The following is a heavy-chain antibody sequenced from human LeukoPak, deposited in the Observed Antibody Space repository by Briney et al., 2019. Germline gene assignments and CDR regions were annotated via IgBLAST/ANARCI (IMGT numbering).Heavy chain of an antibody. CDR2: ISSSSSYI. D-gene: IGHD3-10*01. CDR1: GFTFSSYS. J-gene: IGHJ4*02. V-gene: IGHV3-21*04. Sequence: GGSLRLSCAASGFTFSSYSMNWVRQAPGKGLEWVSPISSSSSYIYYADSVKGRFTISRDNSKNTLYLQMNSLRAEDTAVYYCAREGGSGSYFDYWGQGTLVTVSS. CDR3: AREGGSGSYFDY.